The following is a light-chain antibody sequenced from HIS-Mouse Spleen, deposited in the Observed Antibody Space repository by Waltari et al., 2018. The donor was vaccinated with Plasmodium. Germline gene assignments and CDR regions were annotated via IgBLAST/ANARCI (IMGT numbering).Light chain of an antibody. CDR2: QDS. CDR1: KLGDKY. CDR3: QAWDSSTVV. Sequence: SYELTQPPSVSVSPGQTASIPCSGDKLGDKYACWYQLKPGQSPVLVIYQDSKRPSGIPERFSGSNSGNTATLTISGTQAMDEADYYCQAWDSSTVVFGGGTKLTVL. J-gene: IGLJ2*01. V-gene: IGLV3-1*01.